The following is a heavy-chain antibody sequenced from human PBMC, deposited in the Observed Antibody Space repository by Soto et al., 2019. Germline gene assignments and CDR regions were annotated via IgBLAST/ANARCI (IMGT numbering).Heavy chain of an antibody. CDR1: GFTVSSNY. Sequence: PGGSLRLSCAASGFTVSSNYMSWVRQAPGKGLEWVSVIYSDGSTYYADSVKGRFTISRDNSKNTLYLQMNSMRAEDTAVYYCATAVMQRRLRFDLWGRGTLVTVSS. J-gene: IGHJ2*01. CDR3: ATAVMQRRLRFDL. CDR2: IYSDGST. V-gene: IGHV3-53*01. D-gene: IGHD3-16*01.